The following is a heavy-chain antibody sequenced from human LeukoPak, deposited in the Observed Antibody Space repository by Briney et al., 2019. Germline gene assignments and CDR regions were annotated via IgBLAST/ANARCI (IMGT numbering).Heavy chain of an antibody. CDR1: GFVFGSYS. CDR3: ARAGSSSSRSWFDP. J-gene: IGHJ5*02. D-gene: IGHD6-6*01. V-gene: IGHV3-48*04. CDR2: ISTRGGTT. Sequence: GGSLRLPCEGSGFVFGSYSLSWVRQAPGKGLEWLAYISTRGGTTYYADSVKGRFTVSRDNAKNSLYLQMNSLRAEDTAVYYCARAGSSSSRSWFDPWGQGTLVTVSS.